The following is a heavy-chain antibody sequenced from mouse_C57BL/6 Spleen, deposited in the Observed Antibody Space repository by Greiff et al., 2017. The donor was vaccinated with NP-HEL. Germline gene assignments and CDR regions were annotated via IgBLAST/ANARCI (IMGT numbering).Heavy chain of an antibody. CDR2: IYPGDGDT. D-gene: IGHD2-4*01. Sequence: VQLVESGAELVKPGASVKISCKASGYAFSSYWMNWVKQRPGKGLEWIGQIYPGDGDTNYNGKFKGKATLTADKSSSTAYMQLSSLTSEDSAVYFCARWDDYDVLYAMDYWGQGTSVTVSS. J-gene: IGHJ4*01. V-gene: IGHV1-80*01. CDR3: ARWDDYDVLYAMDY. CDR1: GYAFSSYW.